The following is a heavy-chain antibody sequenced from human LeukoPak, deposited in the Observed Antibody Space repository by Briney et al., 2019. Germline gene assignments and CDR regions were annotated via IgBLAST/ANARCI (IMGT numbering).Heavy chain of an antibody. D-gene: IGHD4-17*01. Sequence: PSETLSLTCAVYGGSFSGYYWSWIRQPPGKGLEWIGEINHSGSTNYNPSLKSRVTISVDTSKNQFSLKLSSVTAADTAVYYCARALGLRWGDYWGQGTLVTVSS. V-gene: IGHV4-34*01. CDR1: GGSFSGYY. J-gene: IGHJ4*02. CDR2: INHSGST. CDR3: ARALGLRWGDY.